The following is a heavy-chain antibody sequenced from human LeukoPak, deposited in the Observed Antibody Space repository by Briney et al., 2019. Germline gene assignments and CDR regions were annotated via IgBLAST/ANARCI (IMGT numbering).Heavy chain of an antibody. CDR2: VSGGGGST. CDR1: GSTFSSYS. J-gene: IGHJ4*02. D-gene: IGHD5-18*01. V-gene: IGHV3-23*01. Sequence: GGSLRLSCAASGSTFSSYSMSWVRQAPGRGLEWVSAVSGGGGSTYYADSVKGRFTISRDNSKNTLYLQMNSLRAEDTAVYYCAKNSAGIQLWFFDYWGQGTLVTVSS. CDR3: AKNSAGIQLWFFDY.